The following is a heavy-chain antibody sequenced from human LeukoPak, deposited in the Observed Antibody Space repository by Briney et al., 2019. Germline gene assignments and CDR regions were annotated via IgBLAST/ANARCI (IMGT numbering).Heavy chain of an antibody. V-gene: IGHV3-15*01. D-gene: IGHD4-17*01. CDR2: IKSKTDGGTT. Sequence: GGSLRLSCAASGFTFSNAWMSWVRQAPGKGLEWVGRIKSKTDGGTTDYAAPVKGRFTISRDDSKNTLYLQMNSLKTEDTAVYYCTTDPRCYYYYYMDVWGKGTTVTVSS. CDR1: GFTFSNAW. CDR3: TTDPRCYYYYYMDV. J-gene: IGHJ6*03.